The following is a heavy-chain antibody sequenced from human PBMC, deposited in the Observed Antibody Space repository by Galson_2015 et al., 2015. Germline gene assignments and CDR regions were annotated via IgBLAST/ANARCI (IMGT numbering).Heavy chain of an antibody. CDR3: AKGCSATCYGEDDY. CDR1: GFTFSNYA. Sequence: SLILSCAASGFTFSNYAMTWVRQAPGKGLEWVSTISGDGERTYYADSVKGRFTISRDNSKNTLYLLLNSLRVEDTAVYYCAKGCSATCYGEDDYWGQGTLVTVTS. D-gene: IGHD2-15*01. J-gene: IGHJ4*02. V-gene: IGHV3-23*01. CDR2: ISGDGERT.